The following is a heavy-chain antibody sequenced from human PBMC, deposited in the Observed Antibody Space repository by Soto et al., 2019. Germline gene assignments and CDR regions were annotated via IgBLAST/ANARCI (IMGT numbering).Heavy chain of an antibody. CDR1: GYIFTNFC. D-gene: IGHD6-13*01. Sequence: GEPLKISCKGSGYIFTNFCLVWVSKMCGEALEWMGMIYPGDSDTKASPPFQAQVTSSADKPTNTAYLQWTSLKASDTAMYYFARHRYINNWLFAFDVWGQGTMGTVSS. V-gene: IGHV5-51*01. CDR2: IYPGDSDT. J-gene: IGHJ3*01. CDR3: ARHRYINNWLFAFDV.